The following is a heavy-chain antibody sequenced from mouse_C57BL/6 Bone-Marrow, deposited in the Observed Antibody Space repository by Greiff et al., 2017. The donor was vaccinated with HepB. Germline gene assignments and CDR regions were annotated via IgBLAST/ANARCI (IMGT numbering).Heavy chain of an antibody. CDR1: GFNIKDYY. CDR3: TTIYYDYDGLDY. D-gene: IGHD2-4*01. CDR2: IDPEDGDT. Sequence: EVQLQQSGAELVRPGASVKLSCTASGFNIKDYYMHWVKQRPEQGLEWIGRIDPEDGDTEYAPKFQGKATMTADTSSNTAYLQLSSLTSEDTAVYYCTTIYYDYDGLDYWGQGTTLTVSS. J-gene: IGHJ2*01. V-gene: IGHV14-1*01.